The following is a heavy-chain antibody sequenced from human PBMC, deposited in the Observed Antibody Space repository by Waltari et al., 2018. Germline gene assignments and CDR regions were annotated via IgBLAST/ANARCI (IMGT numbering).Heavy chain of an antibody. CDR2: IIPIFGTA. V-gene: IGHV1-69*05. Sequence: QVQLVQSGAEVKKPGSSVKVSCKASGGTFSSYAISWVRQAPGQGLEWMGGIIPIFGTANYAPNFQGRFTITTDESTSTAYMGLSSLISEDTAVYYCARYPTPYSGYDYYYMDVWGKGTTVTVSS. CDR1: GGTFSSYA. CDR3: ARYPTPYSGYDYYYMDV. D-gene: IGHD1-26*01. J-gene: IGHJ6*03.